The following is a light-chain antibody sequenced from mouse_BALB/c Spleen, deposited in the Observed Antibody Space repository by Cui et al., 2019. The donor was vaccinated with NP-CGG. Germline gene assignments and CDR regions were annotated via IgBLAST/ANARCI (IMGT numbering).Light chain of an antibody. V-gene: IGLV1*01. J-gene: IGLJ1*01. CDR1: TGAVTTSNY. Sequence: AVVTQESVLTTSPGETVTLTCRSSTGAVTTSNYANWVQEKPDHLFTGLIGGTNNRIPGVPARFSGSLIGDKAALTITGAQTEDEAVYFCALWYGNHWVFGGGTKLTVL. CDR2: GTN. CDR3: ALWYGNHWV.